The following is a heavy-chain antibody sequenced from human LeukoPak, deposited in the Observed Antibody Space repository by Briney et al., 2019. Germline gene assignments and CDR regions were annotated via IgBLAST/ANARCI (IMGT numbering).Heavy chain of an antibody. D-gene: IGHD6-13*01. J-gene: IGHJ4*02. CDR2: ISSSSSTM. CDR3: AKGELVPDY. Sequence: GGSLRLSCAASGFTFSSYSMNWVRQAPGKGLEWLSYISSSSSTMYYADSVQGRFTISRDNAKNSLYLQMSSLRAEDTAIYYCAKGELVPDYWGQGTLVTVSS. CDR1: GFTFSSYS. V-gene: IGHV3-48*01.